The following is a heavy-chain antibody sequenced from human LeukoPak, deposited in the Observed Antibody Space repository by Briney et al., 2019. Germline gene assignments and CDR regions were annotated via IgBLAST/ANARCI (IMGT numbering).Heavy chain of an antibody. D-gene: IGHD3-22*01. V-gene: IGHV5-51*01. J-gene: IGHJ4*02. CDR1: GYSFTNYW. Sequence: GESLKISCQGSGYSFTNYWIDWVRQMPGKPLEWIGIIYPGDSDMGYSMSFQGQVTISADKSISTAYPQWSSLKASDTAMYYCARQVGDYYDSSGYSLDWGQGTLVTVSS. CDR2: IYPGDSDM. CDR3: ARQVGDYYDSSGYSLD.